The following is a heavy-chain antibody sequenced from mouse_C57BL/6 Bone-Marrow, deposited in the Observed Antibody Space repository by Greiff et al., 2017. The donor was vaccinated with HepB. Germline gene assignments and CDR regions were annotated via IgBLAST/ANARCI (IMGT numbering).Heavy chain of an antibody. J-gene: IGHJ4*01. CDR1: GYAFSSSW. CDR2: IYPGDGDT. Sequence: QVQLQQSGPELVKPGASVKISCKASGYAFSSSWMNWVKQRPGKGLEWIGRIYPGDGDTNYNGKFKGKATLTADKSSSTAYMQLSSLTSEDSAVYFCARDYYGSSYPYAMDYWGQGTSVTVSS. D-gene: IGHD1-1*01. CDR3: ARDYYGSSYPYAMDY. V-gene: IGHV1-82*01.